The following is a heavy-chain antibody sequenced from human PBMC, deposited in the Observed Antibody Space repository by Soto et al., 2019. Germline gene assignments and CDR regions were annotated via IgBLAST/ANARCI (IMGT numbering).Heavy chain of an antibody. Sequence: GESLKFSCKGSGYSFTSYWIGWVRQMPGKGLEWMGIIYPGDSDTRYSPTFQGQVTISADKCISTAYLQWSSLKGSDTAMYYCARHVEETGWYDCWSDYYLIFWFDPWGQGTLVTVSS. D-gene: IGHD3-3*01. J-gene: IGHJ5*02. CDR1: GYSFTSYW. CDR2: IYPGDSDT. CDR3: ARHVEETGWYDCWSDYYLIFWFDP. V-gene: IGHV5-51*01.